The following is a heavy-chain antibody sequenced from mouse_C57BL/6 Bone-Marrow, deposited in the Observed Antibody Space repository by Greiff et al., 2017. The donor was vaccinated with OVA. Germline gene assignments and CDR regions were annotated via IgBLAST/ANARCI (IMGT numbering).Heavy chain of an antibody. D-gene: IGHD1-1*01. J-gene: IGHJ4*01. Sequence: EVMLVESGGGLVQPGGSLSLSCAASGFTFTDYYMSWVRQPPGKALEWLGFIRNKANGYTTEYSASVKCRFTISRDNSQSILYLQMNALRAEDSATYYCARYSTVVADYAMDYWGQGTSVTVSS. V-gene: IGHV7-3*01. CDR2: IRNKANGYTT. CDR3: ARYSTVVADYAMDY. CDR1: GFTFTDYY.